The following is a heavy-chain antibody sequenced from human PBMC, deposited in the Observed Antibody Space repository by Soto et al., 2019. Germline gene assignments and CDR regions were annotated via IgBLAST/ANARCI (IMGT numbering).Heavy chain of an antibody. CDR1: GFTFSSYG. V-gene: IGHV3-33*01. D-gene: IGHD3-22*01. Sequence: QVQLVESGGGVVQPGRSLRLSCAASGFTFSSYGMHWVRQAPGKGLEWVAVIWYDGSNKYYADSVKGRFTISRDNSKNTLYLQMNSLRAEDTAVYYCARGEAYYYDSSGLYFDYWGQGTLVTVSS. J-gene: IGHJ4*02. CDR3: ARGEAYYYDSSGLYFDY. CDR2: IWYDGSNK.